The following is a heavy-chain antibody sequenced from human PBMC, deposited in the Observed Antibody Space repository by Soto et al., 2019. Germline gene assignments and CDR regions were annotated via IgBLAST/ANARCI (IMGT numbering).Heavy chain of an antibody. D-gene: IGHD2-2*01. Sequence: QVQLVQSGAEVKKPGSSVKVSCKASGGTFSSYAISWVRQAPGQGLEWMGGIIPISGTANYAQKLQGRVTITADESTSTAYMELISLRSEDTAVYYCARSQGSSTSLEIYYYYYYGMDVWGQGTTVTVYS. CDR3: ARSQGSSTSLEIYYYYYYGMDV. V-gene: IGHV1-69*01. CDR1: GGTFSSYA. CDR2: IIPISGTA. J-gene: IGHJ6*02.